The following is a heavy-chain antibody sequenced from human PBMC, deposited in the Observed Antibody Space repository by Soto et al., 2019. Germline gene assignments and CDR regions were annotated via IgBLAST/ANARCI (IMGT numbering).Heavy chain of an antibody. CDR3: ARDPVAGTYFDY. CDR2: INAFNVNT. J-gene: IGHJ4*02. D-gene: IGHD6-19*01. V-gene: IGHV1-18*01. CDR1: GYTFISYG. Sequence: QVQLVQSVAEVKKPGAPVKVSCKASGYTFISYGISWVRQAPGQGLEWMGWINAFNVNTNYAQKLQGRVTMTRDTSTSTAYMELRSLRSDDTAVYYCARDPVAGTYFDYGGQGTLFTVSS.